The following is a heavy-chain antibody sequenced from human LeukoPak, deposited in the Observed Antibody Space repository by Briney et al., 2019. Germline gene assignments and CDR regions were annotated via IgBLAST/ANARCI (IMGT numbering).Heavy chain of an antibody. CDR3: ARGVVVPAAIYYYYYGMDV. V-gene: IGHV4-4*07. CDR2: IYTSGST. D-gene: IGHD2-2*01. Sequence: PSETLSLTCTVSGGSISSYYWSWIRQPAGKGLEWIGRIYTSGSTNYNPSLKSRVTMSVGTSKHQFSLKLSSVPAADTAVYYCARGVVVPAAIYYYYYGMDVWGQGTTVTVSS. J-gene: IGHJ6*02. CDR1: GGSISSYY.